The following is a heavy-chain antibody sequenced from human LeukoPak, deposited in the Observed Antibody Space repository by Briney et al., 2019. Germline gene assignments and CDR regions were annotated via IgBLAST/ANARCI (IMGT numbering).Heavy chain of an antibody. CDR1: DFTFTTYA. J-gene: IGHJ4*02. CDR2: IYSAGST. CDR3: ARRAGAYTHPYDY. D-gene: IGHD3-16*01. Sequence: TGGSLRLSCAASDFTFTTYAMTWVRQAPGKGLEWVSFIYSAGSTHYSDSVKGRFTISIDNSKNTLYLQMNSLRAEDTAVYYCARRAGAYTHPYDYWGQGTLVTVS. V-gene: IGHV3-53*01.